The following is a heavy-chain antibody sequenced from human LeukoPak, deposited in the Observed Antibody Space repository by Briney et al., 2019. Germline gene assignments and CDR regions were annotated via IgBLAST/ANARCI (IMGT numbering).Heavy chain of an antibody. Sequence: GESLKISCKGSGYTVTSYWIAWVRQMPGKGLERMGTIYPYDSTTRYSPSFQGQVTISGDKSSRTSYVQWRSMEASDTARYYCATWEYSSSTRDVGRKGTTLSVPS. CDR3: ATWEYSSSTRDV. J-gene: IGHJ6*04. D-gene: IGHD6-6*01. CDR1: GYTVTSYW. V-gene: IGHV5-51*01. CDR2: IYPYDSTT.